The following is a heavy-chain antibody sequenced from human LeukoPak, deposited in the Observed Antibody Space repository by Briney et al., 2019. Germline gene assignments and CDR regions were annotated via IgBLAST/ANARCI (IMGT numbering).Heavy chain of an antibody. J-gene: IGHJ4*02. CDR2: INHSGST. CDR1: GGSFSGYY. CDR3: ARGDGGSSQDY. V-gene: IGHV4-34*01. Sequence: SETLSLTCAVYGGSFSGYYWSWIRQPPGKGLEWIGEINHSGSTNYNPSLKSRVTISVDTSKNQFSLKLSSVTAADTAVYYCARGDGGSSQDYWGQGTLVTVSS. D-gene: IGHD1-26*01.